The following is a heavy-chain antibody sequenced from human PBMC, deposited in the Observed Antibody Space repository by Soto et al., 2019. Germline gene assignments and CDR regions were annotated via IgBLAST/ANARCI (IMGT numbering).Heavy chain of an antibody. V-gene: IGHV1-69*08. CDR3: ARDLESFAFGI. Sequence: QVQLVQSGAEVKKPGSSVKVSCKASGGTFSSYTISWVRQAPGQGLEWMGRIIPILGIANYAQKFQGRVTITADKSTSTAYMELSSLRSEDTAVYYCARDLESFAFGIWGQGTMVTVSS. CDR1: GGTFSSYT. CDR2: IIPILGIA. J-gene: IGHJ3*02.